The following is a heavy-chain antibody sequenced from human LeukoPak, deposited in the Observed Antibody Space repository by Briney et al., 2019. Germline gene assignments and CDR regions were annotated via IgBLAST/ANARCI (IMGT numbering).Heavy chain of an antibody. CDR3: ARPNCGGDCYDAFDI. D-gene: IGHD2-21*02. CDR2: IYPGDSDT. J-gene: IGHJ3*02. V-gene: IGHV5-51*01. CDR1: GYSFSNYW. Sequence: GESLRISCKGSGYSFSNYWIAWVRQMPGKGREWMGIIYPGDSDTRYSPSFQGQVTISADTSISTAYLQWSSLKASDTAMYYCARPNCGGDCYDAFDIWGQGTMVTVSS.